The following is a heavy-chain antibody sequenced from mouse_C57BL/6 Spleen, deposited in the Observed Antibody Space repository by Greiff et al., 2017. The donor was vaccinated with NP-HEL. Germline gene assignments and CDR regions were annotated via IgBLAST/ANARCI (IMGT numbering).Heavy chain of an antibody. CDR3: ASYYGSSYGYFDV. J-gene: IGHJ1*03. D-gene: IGHD1-1*01. Sequence: VKLQESGAELMKPGASVKLSCKATGYTFTGYWIEWVKQRPGHGLEWIGEILPGSGSTNYNEKFKGKATFTAEKSSNTAYMQLSSLTTEDSAIDYCASYYGSSYGYFDVWGTGTTVTVSS. V-gene: IGHV1-9*01. CDR2: ILPGSGST. CDR1: GYTFTGYW.